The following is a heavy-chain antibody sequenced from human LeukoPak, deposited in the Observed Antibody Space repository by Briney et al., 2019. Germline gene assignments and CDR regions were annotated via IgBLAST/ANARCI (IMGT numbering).Heavy chain of an antibody. Sequence: PGGSLRLSCAASGLTVSNNYMSWVRQAPGKGLEWVSVIYSGGGTYYADSVKGRFTISRDNSKNALYLQMNSLRAEDTAVYYCASGGTSGFDYWGQGTLVTVSS. D-gene: IGHD1-26*01. CDR2: IYSGGGT. J-gene: IGHJ4*02. V-gene: IGHV3-53*01. CDR1: GLTVSNNY. CDR3: ASGGTSGFDY.